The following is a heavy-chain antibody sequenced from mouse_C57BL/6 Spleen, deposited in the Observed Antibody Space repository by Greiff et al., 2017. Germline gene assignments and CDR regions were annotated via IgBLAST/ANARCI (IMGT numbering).Heavy chain of an antibody. CDR2: ICIGNGYL. D-gene: IGHD1-1*01. V-gene: IGHV1-58*01. J-gene: IGHJ2*01. CDR1: GYTFTSYG. CDR3: ESSAYYGSSFYFDV. Sequence: EVQLQQSGAELVRPGSSVKMSCKTSGYTFTSYGINWVKQRPGQGLEWIGYICIGNGYLTYNENFKGKATLTSDTSYSTAYMQISNLTSEDSAINFCESSAYYGSSFYFDVWGQGTTLTVSS.